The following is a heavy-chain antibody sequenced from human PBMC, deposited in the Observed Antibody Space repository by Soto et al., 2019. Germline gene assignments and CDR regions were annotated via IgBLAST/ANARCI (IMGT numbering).Heavy chain of an antibody. CDR2: TYYRSNWYN. V-gene: IGHV6-1*01. CDR3: ATARVVPAATYFDY. Sequence: SQPLSLTCAISWVSFSSNIAAWNCIRQSPSRGLEWLGRTYYRSNWYNDYAVSVKSRITINPDTSKNQFSLQLNSVTPEDTAVYYCATARVVPAATYFDYWGQRTLVTVSS. D-gene: IGHD2-2*01. CDR1: WVSFSSNIAA. J-gene: IGHJ4*02.